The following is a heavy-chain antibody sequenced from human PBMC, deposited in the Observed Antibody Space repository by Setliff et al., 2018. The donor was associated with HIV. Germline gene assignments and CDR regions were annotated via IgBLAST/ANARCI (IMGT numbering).Heavy chain of an antibody. CDR3: ARGSRYGGMDV. CDR2: IYYSGST. J-gene: IGHJ6*03. Sequence: LSLTCTVSGGSISSYYWSWIRQPPGKGLEWIGYIYYSGSTNYNPSLKSRVTISVDTSKNQFSLKLSSVTAADTAVYYCARGSRYGGMDVWGKGTTVTVSS. D-gene: IGHD5-12*01. CDR1: GGSISSYY. V-gene: IGHV4-59*01.